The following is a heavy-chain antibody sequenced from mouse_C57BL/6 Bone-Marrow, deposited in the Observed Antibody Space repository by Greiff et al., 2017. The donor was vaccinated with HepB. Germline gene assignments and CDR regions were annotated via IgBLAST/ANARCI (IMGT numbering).Heavy chain of an antibody. V-gene: IGHV1-82*01. Sequence: QVQLQQSGPELVKPGASVKISCKASGYAFSSSWMTWVKQRPGKGLEWIGRIYPGDGDTNYNGKFKGKATLTADKSSSTAYMQLSSLTSEDSAVYFYARWYWEDYWGQGTSVTVSS. D-gene: IGHD4-1*01. CDR3: ARWYWEDY. CDR1: GYAFSSSW. CDR2: IYPGDGDT. J-gene: IGHJ4*01.